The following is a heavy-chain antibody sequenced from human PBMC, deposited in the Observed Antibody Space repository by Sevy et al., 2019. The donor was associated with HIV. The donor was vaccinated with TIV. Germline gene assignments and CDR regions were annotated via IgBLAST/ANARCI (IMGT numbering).Heavy chain of an antibody. D-gene: IGHD6-25*01. V-gene: IGHV4-4*02. CDR2: MYHRGTT. CDR3: AAAAGTVILGYYFGS. CDR1: GDSIISSHW. Sequence: SETLSLTCTVSGDSIISSHWWSWFRQTPGKGLEWIGDMYHRGTTNYNPSLKTRVIISVVKSKNQFFLKLTSVTAADTAVYYCAAAAGTVILGYYFGSWGQGSSVTVSS. J-gene: IGHJ4*02.